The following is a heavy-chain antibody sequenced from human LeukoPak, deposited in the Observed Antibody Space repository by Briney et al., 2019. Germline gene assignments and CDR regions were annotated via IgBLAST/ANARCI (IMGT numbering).Heavy chain of an antibody. Sequence: GGSLRLSCAASGFTFSSYEMNWVRQAPGKGLEWVSYISSSGSTIYYADSVKGRFTISRDNAKNSLYLQMNSLRAEDMALYYCAKAAGSFYYYYMDVWGKGTTVTVSS. CDR3: AKAAGSFYYYYMDV. CDR2: ISSSGSTI. V-gene: IGHV3-48*03. D-gene: IGHD2-15*01. J-gene: IGHJ6*03. CDR1: GFTFSSYE.